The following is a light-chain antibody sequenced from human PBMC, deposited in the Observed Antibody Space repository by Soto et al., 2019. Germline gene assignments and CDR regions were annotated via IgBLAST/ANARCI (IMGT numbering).Light chain of an antibody. V-gene: IGKV3-20*01. CDR2: GAS. CDR3: HQYSSSTKT. J-gene: IGKJ1*01. Sequence: DIVMTQSPATLSLSPGERATLSFRASQSVSSNLAWYQQRPGQAPRLLIYGASSRATGIPDRFSGSGSGTDFTLTISRLEPEDFAVYYCHQYSSSTKTFGQGTKVDI. CDR1: QSVSSN.